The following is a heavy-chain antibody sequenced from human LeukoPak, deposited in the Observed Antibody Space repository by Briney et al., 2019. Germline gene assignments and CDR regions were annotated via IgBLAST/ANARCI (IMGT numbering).Heavy chain of an antibody. Sequence: GGSLRLSCAASGSVFSASYMRWVRKAPGKGLEWVATIKPDGSEKYHVDSVSGRFTISRDNTNDSLFLQMNRLRVDDTAVYYCVRGGTYWTVSWGQGTLVNVS. CDR2: IKPDGSEK. CDR1: GSVFSASY. V-gene: IGHV3-7*01. CDR3: VRGGTYWTVS. J-gene: IGHJ5*01.